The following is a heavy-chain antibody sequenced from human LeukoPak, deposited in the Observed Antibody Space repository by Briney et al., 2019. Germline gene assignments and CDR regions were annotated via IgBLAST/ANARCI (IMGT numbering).Heavy chain of an antibody. CDR1: GGSVSSGSYS. V-gene: IGHV4-61*01. CDR3: ARVPDSYSSSWYGGIDH. J-gene: IGHJ4*02. CDR2: FYYTGSI. Sequence: SETLSLTCTVSGGSVSSGSYSWTWSRHPPGEGLGCIGYFYYTGSISYNPSLQSRVTMSVDTSKNQFFLKLSPVTAADTAVYYCARVPDSYSSSWYGGIDHWGQGTLVTVSS. D-gene: IGHD6-13*01.